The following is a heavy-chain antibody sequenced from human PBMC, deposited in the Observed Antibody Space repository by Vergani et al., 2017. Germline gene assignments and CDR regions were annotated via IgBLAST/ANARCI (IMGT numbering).Heavy chain of an antibody. Sequence: QVQLVESGGGVVQPGRSLRLSCAASGFTFSSYGMHWVRQAPGKGLEWVAVISYDGSNKYYADSGKGRFTISRDNSKNTLYLQMNSLRAEDTAVYYWAKESRYSYGRGGYYYYGMDVWGQGTTVTVSS. CDR3: AKESRYSYGRGGYYYYGMDV. CDR1: GFTFSSYG. V-gene: IGHV3-30*18. CDR2: ISYDGSNK. D-gene: IGHD5-18*01. J-gene: IGHJ6*02.